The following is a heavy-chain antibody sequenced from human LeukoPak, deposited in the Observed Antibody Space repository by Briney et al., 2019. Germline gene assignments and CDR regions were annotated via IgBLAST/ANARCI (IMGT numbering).Heavy chain of an antibody. CDR2: IYHSGST. V-gene: IGHV4-38-2*02. J-gene: IGHJ4*02. D-gene: IGHD1-20*01. CDR1: GYSISSGYY. CDR3: ARDRITGTTDFDY. Sequence: SETLSLTCAVSGYSISSGYYWGWIRQPPGKGLEWIGSIYHSGSTYYNPSLKSRVTISVDTSKNQFSLKLSSVTAADTAVYYCARDRITGTTDFDYWGQGTVVTVSS.